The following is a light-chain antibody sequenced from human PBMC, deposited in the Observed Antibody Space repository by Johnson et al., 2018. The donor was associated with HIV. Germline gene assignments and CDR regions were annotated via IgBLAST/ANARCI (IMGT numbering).Light chain of an antibody. Sequence: QSVLTQPPSVSAAPGQKVTISCSGSSSNIGNNYVSWYQQLPGTAPKLLIYDNNKRPSVIPDRFSGSKSGTSATLGITGLQTGDEADYYCGTWDSSLSAGFYVFGTGTKVTVL. CDR2: DNN. CDR1: SSNIGNNY. CDR3: GTWDSSLSAGFYV. J-gene: IGLJ1*01. V-gene: IGLV1-51*01.